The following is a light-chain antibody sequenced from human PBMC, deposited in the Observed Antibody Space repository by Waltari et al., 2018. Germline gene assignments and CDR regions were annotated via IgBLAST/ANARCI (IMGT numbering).Light chain of an antibody. Sequence: DIQLTQSPSFLSASVGERVTIICRARQGISGYLAWYQQKPGKAPNLLIYAASTLQSGVPSRFSGSGSGTEFTLTISSLQPEDFATYFCQQVNSYPRTFGQGTQVDFK. V-gene: IGKV1-9*01. CDR3: QQVNSYPRT. J-gene: IGKJ1*01. CDR1: QGISGY. CDR2: AAS.